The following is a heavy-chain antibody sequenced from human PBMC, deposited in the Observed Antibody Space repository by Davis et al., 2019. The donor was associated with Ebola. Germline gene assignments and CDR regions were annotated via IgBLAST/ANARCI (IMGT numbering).Heavy chain of an antibody. V-gene: IGHV4-59*01. D-gene: IGHD5-12*01. J-gene: IGHJ4*02. CDR3: ARMGRYSGYYGFDY. CDR1: GGSISSYY. Sequence: PSETLSLSCTVSGGSISSYYWSWIRQPPGKGLEWIGYIYYSGSTNYNPSLKSRVTISVDTSKNQFSLKLSSVTAADTAVYYCARMGRYSGYYGFDYWGQGTLVTVSS. CDR2: IYYSGST.